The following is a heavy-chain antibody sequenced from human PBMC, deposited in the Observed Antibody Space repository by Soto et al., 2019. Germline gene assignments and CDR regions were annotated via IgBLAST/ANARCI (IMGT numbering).Heavy chain of an antibody. CDR2: IFSNDEK. V-gene: IGHV2-26*01. Sequence: GSGPTLVNPTETLTLTCTVSGFSLSNARMGVSWIRQPPGKALEWLAHIFSNDEKSYSTSLKSRLTISKDTSKSQVVLTMTNMDPVDTATYYCARIREESGWNINYYYMDVWGKGTTVTVSS. CDR1: GFSLSNARMG. D-gene: IGHD1-1*01. J-gene: IGHJ6*03. CDR3: ARIREESGWNINYYYMDV.